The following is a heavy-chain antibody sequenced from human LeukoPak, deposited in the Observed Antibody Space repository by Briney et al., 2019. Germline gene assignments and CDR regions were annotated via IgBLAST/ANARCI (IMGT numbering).Heavy chain of an antibody. CDR1: GFTFGTYA. Sequence: AGGSLRLSCAASGFTFGTYAMHWVRQGPGKGLEWVSLISADGGGTYYADSVKGRFTTSRDNTKKSLYLQMNSLRAEDTALYYCATWAFYHGLAIWGQGTTVTVSS. CDR3: ATWAFYHGLAI. CDR2: ISADGGGT. V-gene: IGHV3-43*02. D-gene: IGHD2/OR15-2a*01. J-gene: IGHJ6*02.